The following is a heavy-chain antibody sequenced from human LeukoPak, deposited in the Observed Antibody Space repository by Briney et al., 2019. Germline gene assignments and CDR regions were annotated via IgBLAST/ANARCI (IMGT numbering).Heavy chain of an antibody. CDR2: IYYSGST. J-gene: IGHJ4*02. CDR3: ARTSPYYYGSGSFDY. V-gene: IGHV4-59*08. D-gene: IGHD3-10*01. Sequence: PSETLSLTCTVSGGSISSYYWGWIRQPPGKGLEWIGYIYYSGSTNYNPSLKSRVTISVDTSKNQFSLKLSSVTAADTAVYYCARTSPYYYGSGSFDYWGQGTLVTVSS. CDR1: GGSISSYY.